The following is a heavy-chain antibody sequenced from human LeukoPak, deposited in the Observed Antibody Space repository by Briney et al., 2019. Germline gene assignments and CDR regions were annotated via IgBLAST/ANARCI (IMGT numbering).Heavy chain of an antibody. CDR3: ARGVPAAAHYFDY. J-gene: IGHJ4*02. V-gene: IGHV4-59*01. CDR2: IYYSGST. D-gene: IGHD2-2*01. CDR1: GGSISSYY. Sequence: PSETLSLTCTVSGGSISSYYWSWIRQPPGKGLEWIGYIYYSGSTNYNPSLKSRVTISVDTSKNQFSLKLSSVTAADTAVYYCARGVPAAAHYFDYWGQGTLVTVSS.